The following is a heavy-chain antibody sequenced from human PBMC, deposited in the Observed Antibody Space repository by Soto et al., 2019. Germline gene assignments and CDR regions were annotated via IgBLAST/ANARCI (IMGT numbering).Heavy chain of an antibody. CDR3: ARVGVAGTGHYYYSYGMDV. CDR1: GFTFSSYS. CDR2: ISSSSNYI. V-gene: IGHV3-21*01. Sequence: SLKISCAASGFTFSSYSMNWFRQGPGKGLEWVSSISSSSNYIYYADSVKGRFTISRDNAKNSLYLQMNSLRAEDTAVYYCARVGVAGTGHYYYSYGMDVWGQGTTVTVSS. D-gene: IGHD6-19*01. J-gene: IGHJ6*02.